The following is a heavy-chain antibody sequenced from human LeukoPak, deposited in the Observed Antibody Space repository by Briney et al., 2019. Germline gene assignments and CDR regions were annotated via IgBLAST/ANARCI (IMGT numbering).Heavy chain of an antibody. CDR3: AKVFTASYHYYYMDV. CDR2: IEQDGSEN. V-gene: IGHV3-7*01. CDR1: GFTVSNYW. D-gene: IGHD5-18*01. J-gene: IGHJ6*03. Sequence: GGSLRLSCAASGFTVSNYWMSWVRQAPGKGLEWVAIIEQDGSENYYVDSVKGRFTISRDNSKNTLYLQMNSLRAEDTAVYYCAKVFTASYHYYYMDVWGKGTTVTVSS.